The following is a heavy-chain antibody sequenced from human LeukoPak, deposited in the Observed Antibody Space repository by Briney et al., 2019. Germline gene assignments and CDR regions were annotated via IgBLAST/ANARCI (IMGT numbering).Heavy chain of an antibody. CDR3: ARNFASDSSLIDH. Sequence: GASVKVSCKASGYTFTSYDINWVRQAPGQGLEWMGWIDTNTGNPTYVQRFTGRFVFSVDASVNTAYLQISSLKAEDTAVYYCARNFASDSSLIDHWGQGTLVTVSS. CDR2: IDTNTGNP. D-gene: IGHD2-21*01. V-gene: IGHV7-4-1*02. J-gene: IGHJ4*02. CDR1: GYTFTSYD.